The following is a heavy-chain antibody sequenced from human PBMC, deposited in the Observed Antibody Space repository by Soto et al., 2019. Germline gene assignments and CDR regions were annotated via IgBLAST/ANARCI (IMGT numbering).Heavy chain of an antibody. Sequence: SETLSLTCTVSGGSISSSSYYWGWIRQPPGKGLEWIGSIYYSGSTYYNPSLKSRVTISVDTSKNQFSLKLTSVTAADTAVYYCERHPLYCRGGTCYSKYAFDIWGKGTMVTVSS. V-gene: IGHV4-39*01. D-gene: IGHD2-15*01. CDR2: IYYSGST. CDR1: GGSISSSSYY. CDR3: ERHPLYCRGGTCYSKYAFDI. J-gene: IGHJ3*02.